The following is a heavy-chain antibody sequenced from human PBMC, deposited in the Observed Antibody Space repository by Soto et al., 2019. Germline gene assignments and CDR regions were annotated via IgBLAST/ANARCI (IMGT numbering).Heavy chain of an antibody. CDR2: INHSGST. CDR3: ARGPRAGNYYYGMDV. Sequence: TSETLSLTCTGNGGSFSGYYGSWIRQSPGEGLEWIGEINHSGSTSYNPSLKSRVSIAVDTSNNHLSLSLSAVTAADTALYYCARGPRAGNYYYGMDVWGQGTTVTVSS. CDR1: GGSFSGYY. D-gene: IGHD5-12*01. J-gene: IGHJ6*02. V-gene: IGHV4-34*01.